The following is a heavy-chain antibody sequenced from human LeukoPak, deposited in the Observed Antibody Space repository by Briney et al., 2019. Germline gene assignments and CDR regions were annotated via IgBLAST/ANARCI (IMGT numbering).Heavy chain of an antibody. J-gene: IGHJ4*02. D-gene: IGHD2-2*01. CDR3: AKDRESNIVLVPAAVDY. CDR2: IRYDGTNK. Sequence: PGGSLRLSCAASGFTFSSYGMHWVRQAPGKGLEWVAFIRYDGTNKYYADFVKGRFTISRDNSKNTLYLQMNSLRAEDTAVYYCAKDRESNIVLVPAAVDYWGQGTLVTVSS. V-gene: IGHV3-30*02. CDR1: GFTFSSYG.